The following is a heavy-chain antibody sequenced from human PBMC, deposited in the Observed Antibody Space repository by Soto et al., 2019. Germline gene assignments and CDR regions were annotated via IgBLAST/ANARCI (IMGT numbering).Heavy chain of an antibody. CDR1: DESIVNLHW. D-gene: IGHD6-13*01. CDR3: ASEVNSSPARGPNWFDP. CDR2: TYHSGTT. V-gene: IGHV4-4*02. J-gene: IGHJ5*02. Sequence: SQILSLTSAVSDESIVNLHWWSWVRQNPGKGLEWIGETYHSGTTNYNPSLKTRVTISIDKSKNQFSLKMNSVTAADTAVYYCASEVNSSPARGPNWFDPWGQGALVTVSS.